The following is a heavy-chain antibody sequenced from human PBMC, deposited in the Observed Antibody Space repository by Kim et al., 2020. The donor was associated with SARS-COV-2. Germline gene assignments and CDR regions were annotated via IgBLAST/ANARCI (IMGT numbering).Heavy chain of an antibody. V-gene: IGHV1-69*13. J-gene: IGHJ6*02. CDR1: GGTFSSYA. CDR2: IIPIFGTA. D-gene: IGHD3-3*01. CDR3: ARGEQYYDFLSGYYSPAQRGAYYYYYGMDV. Sequence: SVKVSCKASGGTFSSYAISWVRQAPGQGLEWMGGIIPIFGTANYAQKFQGRVTITADESTSTAYMELSSLRSEDTAVYYCARGEQYYDFLSGYYSPAQRGAYYYYYGMDVWGQGTTVTVSS.